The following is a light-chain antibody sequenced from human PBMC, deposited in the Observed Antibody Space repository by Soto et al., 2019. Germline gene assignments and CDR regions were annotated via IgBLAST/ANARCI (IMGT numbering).Light chain of an antibody. CDR1: SSDVGNSNH. CDR3: GSYISRSGV. CDR2: EVT. J-gene: IGLJ3*02. V-gene: IGLV2-14*01. Sequence: QSALTQPASVSGSPGQSITISCTGTSSDVGNSNHVSWYQQHPGKAPKLMIYEVTNRPSGVSNRFSGSKSGNTASLIISGLQAEDEADYYCGSYISRSGVFGGGTKLTVL.